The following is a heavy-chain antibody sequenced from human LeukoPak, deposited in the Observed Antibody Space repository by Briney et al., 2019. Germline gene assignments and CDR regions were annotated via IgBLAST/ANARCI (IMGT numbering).Heavy chain of an antibody. Sequence: PGGSLRLSCAASGFTFSSYVMRWVRQAPGKGLDWVAFIRFDGSQTHYADSVKGRFTISRDNSKNTLYLQMNTLRPEDTAFYYCAKGRGRDGQNLFDYWGRGTLVTVSS. J-gene: IGHJ4*02. D-gene: IGHD5-24*01. CDR3: AKGRGRDGQNLFDY. CDR2: IRFDGSQT. CDR1: GFTFSSYV. V-gene: IGHV3-30*02.